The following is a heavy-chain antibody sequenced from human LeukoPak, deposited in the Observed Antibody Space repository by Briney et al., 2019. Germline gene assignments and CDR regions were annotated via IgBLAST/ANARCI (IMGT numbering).Heavy chain of an antibody. V-gene: IGHV3-23*01. CDR2: ISGSGGST. J-gene: IGHJ4*02. Sequence: PGGSLRLSCAASGLIFSDHAMSWVRQPPGKGLEWVSGISGSGGSTYDADSVKGRFTVSRDNSKSTLYLQLNSLRVEDTAVYYCAKVDGVRAAPGRGRVDSWGQGTLVTVSS. CDR3: AKVDGVRAAPGRGRVDS. CDR1: GLIFSDHA. D-gene: IGHD6-13*01.